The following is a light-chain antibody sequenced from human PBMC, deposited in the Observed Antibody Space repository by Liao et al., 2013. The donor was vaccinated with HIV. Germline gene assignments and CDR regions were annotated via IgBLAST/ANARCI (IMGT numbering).Light chain of an antibody. CDR2: QDA. J-gene: IGLJ1*01. V-gene: IGLV3-1*01. CDR3: QAWDSSTVV. CDR1: KLGDKF. Sequence: SSELTQPPSVSVSPGQTASIPCSGDKLGDKFASWYQQKPGQSPVLVIYQDAKRPSGIPERFSGSKSGKTATLTISGTQAMDEADYYCQAWDSSTVVFGTGTKVTVL.